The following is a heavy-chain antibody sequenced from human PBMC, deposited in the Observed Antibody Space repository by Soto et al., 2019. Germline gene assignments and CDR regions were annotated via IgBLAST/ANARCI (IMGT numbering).Heavy chain of an antibody. Sequence: QVQLQESGPGLVKPSQTLSLTCTVSGGSISSGGYYWSWIRQHPGKGLEWIGYIYYSGSTYYNPSLMXRVTISVDTSXXQXSXMLSSVTAADTAVYYCARVCRGYYDSSGCLIDAFDIWGQGTMVTVSS. V-gene: IGHV4-31*03. J-gene: IGHJ3*02. D-gene: IGHD3-22*01. CDR1: GGSISSGGYY. CDR2: IYYSGST. CDR3: ARVCRGYYDSSGCLIDAFDI.